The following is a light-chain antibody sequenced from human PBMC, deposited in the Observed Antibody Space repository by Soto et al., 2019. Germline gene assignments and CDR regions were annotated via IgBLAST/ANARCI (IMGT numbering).Light chain of an antibody. Sequence: QSVLTQPPSVSGTPGQSVTISCTGNSSNIGSGYDVQWYQQLPGTAPKLLIFGNRNRTSGVPDRFSGSRSGASASLAITGLQADDEADYYCQSYDTRLYYVFGSGTKLTVL. CDR3: QSYDTRLYYV. CDR1: SSNIGSGYD. CDR2: GNR. V-gene: IGLV1-40*01. J-gene: IGLJ1*01.